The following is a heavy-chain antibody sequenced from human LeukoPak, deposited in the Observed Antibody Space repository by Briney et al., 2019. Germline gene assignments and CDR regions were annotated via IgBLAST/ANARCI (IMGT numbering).Heavy chain of an antibody. CDR3: ATARIAAGGYYYYYMDV. CDR2: FDPEDGET. J-gene: IGHJ6*03. Sequence: HVASVKVSCKVSGYTLTELSMHWVRQAPGKGLEWMGGFDPEDGETIYAQKFQGRVTMTEDTSTDTAYMELSSLRSEDTAVYYCATARIAAGGYYYYYMDVWGKGTTVTVSS. CDR1: GYTLTELS. V-gene: IGHV1-24*01. D-gene: IGHD6-13*01.